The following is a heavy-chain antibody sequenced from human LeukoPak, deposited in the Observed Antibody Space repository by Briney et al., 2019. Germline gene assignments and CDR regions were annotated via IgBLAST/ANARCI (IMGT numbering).Heavy chain of an antibody. CDR2: ISGSGGST. D-gene: IGHD3-22*01. V-gene: IGHV3-23*01. CDR3: AKDLTMTEGAFDI. Sequence: GGSLRLSCAASGFTFSGYAMSWVRQAPGKGLEWVSAISGSGGSTYYADSVKGRFTISRDNSKNTLYLQMNSLRAEDTAVYYCAKDLTMTEGAFDIWGQGTMVTVSS. J-gene: IGHJ3*02. CDR1: GFTFSGYA.